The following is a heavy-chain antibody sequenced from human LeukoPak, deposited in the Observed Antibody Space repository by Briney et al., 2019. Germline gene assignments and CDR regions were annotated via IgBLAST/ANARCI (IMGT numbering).Heavy chain of an antibody. V-gene: IGHV1-2*02. Sequence: ASVKVSCKASGYTFTGYYMHWVRQAPGQGLEWMGWINPNSGGTNYAQKFQGRVTMTRDTSISTAYMELSRLRSDDTAVYYCARDDCGGDCYLANWFDPWGQGTLVTVSS. D-gene: IGHD2-21*02. CDR3: ARDDCGGDCYLANWFDP. J-gene: IGHJ5*02. CDR1: GYTFTGYY. CDR2: INPNSGGT.